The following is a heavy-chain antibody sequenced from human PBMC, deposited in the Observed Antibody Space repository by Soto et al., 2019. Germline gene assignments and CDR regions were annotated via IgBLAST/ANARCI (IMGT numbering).Heavy chain of an antibody. V-gene: IGHV1-46*03. Sequence: ASVKVSCKASGYTFTIYYMHWVRQAPGQGLEWMGIINPSGGSTSYAQKFQGRVTMTRDTSTSTVYMELSSLRSEDTAVYYCARGMQREYISSWYDYFDYWGQGTLVTVSS. J-gene: IGHJ4*02. D-gene: IGHD6-13*01. CDR2: INPSGGST. CDR3: ARGMQREYISSWYDYFDY. CDR1: GYTFTIYY.